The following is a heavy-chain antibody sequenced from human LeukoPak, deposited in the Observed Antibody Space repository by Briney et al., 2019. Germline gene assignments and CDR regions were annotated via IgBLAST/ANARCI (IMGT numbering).Heavy chain of an antibody. J-gene: IGHJ4*02. D-gene: IGHD1-26*01. CDR1: GFTFSNYW. CDR3: AKEVTWELYFDY. Sequence: PGGSLKLSCAASGFTFSNYWMTWVRQAPGKGLEWVANIKHDGSEDFYLDSVKGRFTISRDNAKSSMWLQMNSLRDEDTAVYYCAKEVTWELYFDYWGQGTLVTVSS. V-gene: IGHV3-7*01. CDR2: IKHDGSED.